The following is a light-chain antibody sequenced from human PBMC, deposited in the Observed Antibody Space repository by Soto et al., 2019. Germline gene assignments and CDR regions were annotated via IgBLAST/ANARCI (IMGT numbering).Light chain of an antibody. CDR1: SSNIGAGYD. J-gene: IGLJ2*01. V-gene: IGLV1-40*01. CDR2: GNT. Sequence: QSVLTQPPSVSGAPGQRVTISCTGSSSNIGAGYDVHWSQQLPGRAPKLLIYGNTNRPSGVPDRFSGSKSGTSASLAITGVQVEDEADYFCLSFDSSLSVVFGGWTK. CDR3: LSFDSSLSVV.